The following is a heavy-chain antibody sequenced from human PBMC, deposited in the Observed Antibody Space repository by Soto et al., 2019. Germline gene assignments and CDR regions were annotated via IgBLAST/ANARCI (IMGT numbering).Heavy chain of an antibody. V-gene: IGHV3-33*01. CDR2: IRYDGSNK. Sequence: VQLVESGGGVVQPGRSLRLSCAASGFTFSNYGMHWVRQAPGKGLEWVAVIRYDGSNKYYADSVKGRFTISRDNSKNTLYVQMNSLRAEDRVVYYCARDLQWLVHGITRYYVDYWGQGTVVTVSS. J-gene: IGHJ4*02. D-gene: IGHD6-19*01. CDR3: ARDLQWLVHGITRYYVDY. CDR1: GFTFSNYG.